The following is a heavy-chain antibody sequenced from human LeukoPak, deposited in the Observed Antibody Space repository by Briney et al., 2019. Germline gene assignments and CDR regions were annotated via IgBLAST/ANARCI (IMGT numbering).Heavy chain of an antibody. J-gene: IGHJ4*02. V-gene: IGHV3-23*01. CDR2: ISRSDGTA. CDR3: ARDDYGDWPPLFDY. Sequence: GGSLRLSCAASGFTFSAFAMNWVRQAPGKGLEXXXFISRSDGTAYYADSVKGRFTISRDNSKNTLYLQMNSLRAEDTAQYFCARDDYGDWPPLFDYWGQGTLVTVSS. D-gene: IGHD4-17*01. CDR1: GFTFSAFA.